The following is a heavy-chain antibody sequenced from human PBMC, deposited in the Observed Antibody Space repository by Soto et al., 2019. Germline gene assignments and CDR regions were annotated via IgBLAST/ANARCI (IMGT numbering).Heavy chain of an antibody. D-gene: IGHD6-13*01. CDR3: ARGEQQLYYYYYYGMDV. V-gene: IGHV3-33*01. Sequence: GGSLRLSCAASGFTFSSYGMHWVRQAPGKGLEWVAVIWYDGSNKYYADSVKGRFTISRDNSKNTLYLQMNSLRAEDTAVYYCARGEQQLYYYYYYGMDVWGQGTTVTVSS. J-gene: IGHJ6*02. CDR1: GFTFSSYG. CDR2: IWYDGSNK.